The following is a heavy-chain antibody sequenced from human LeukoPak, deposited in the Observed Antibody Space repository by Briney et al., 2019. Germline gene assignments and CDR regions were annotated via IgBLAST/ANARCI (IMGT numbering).Heavy chain of an antibody. V-gene: IGHV4-31*03. D-gene: IGHD3-22*01. CDR1: GGSISSGGYY. CDR3: ARSRSPMIAWD. J-gene: IGHJ4*02. CDR2: IYYSGST. Sequence: SETLSLTCTVSGGSISSGGYYWSWIRQHPGKGLEWIGYIYYSGSTYYNPSLKSRVTISVDTSKNQFSLKLGSVTAADTAVYYCARSRSPMIAWDWGQGTLVTVSS.